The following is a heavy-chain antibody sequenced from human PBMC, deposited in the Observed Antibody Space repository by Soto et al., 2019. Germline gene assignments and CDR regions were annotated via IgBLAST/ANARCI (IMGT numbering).Heavy chain of an antibody. V-gene: IGHV4-34*01. D-gene: IGHD3-16*01. CDR3: ARRVSRLWYYYYYGMDV. Sequence: PSETLSLTCAVYCGSFSGYYWSWIRQPPGKGLEWIGEINHSGSTNYNPSLKSRVTISVDTSKNQFSLKLSSVTAADTAVYYCARRVSRLWYYYYYGMDVWGQGTTVTVSS. CDR1: CGSFSGYY. J-gene: IGHJ6*02. CDR2: INHSGST.